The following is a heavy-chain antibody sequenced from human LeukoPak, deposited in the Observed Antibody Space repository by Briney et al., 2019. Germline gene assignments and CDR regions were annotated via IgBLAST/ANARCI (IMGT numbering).Heavy chain of an antibody. J-gene: IGHJ3*02. CDR2: IYYSGST. V-gene: IGHV4-59*12. D-gene: IGHD5-12*01. CDR1: GGSISSYY. Sequence: SETLSLTCPVSGGSISSYYWSWIRQPPGKGLEWIGYIYYSGSTNYNPSLKSRVTMSVDTSKNQFSLKLSSVTAADTAVYYCARYSGYDFESLGAFDIWGQGTMVTVSS. CDR3: ARYSGYDFESLGAFDI.